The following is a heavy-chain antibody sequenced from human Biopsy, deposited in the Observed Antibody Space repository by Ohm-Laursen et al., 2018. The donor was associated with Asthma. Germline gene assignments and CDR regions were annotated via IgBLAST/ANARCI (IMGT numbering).Heavy chain of an antibody. D-gene: IGHD6-13*01. CDR3: ARGDSSSWSHYYFDY. V-gene: IGHV3-53*01. CDR2: IYSGGTS. J-gene: IGHJ4*02. Sequence: SLRLSCAASGFAVSRDYMFWVRQAPGKGLAWVSVIYSGGTSHTADSLRGRFTISRDYSKNTLYLQMHSLRAEDTAVYYCARGDSSSWSHYYFDYWGQGTLVTVSS. CDR1: GFAVSRDY.